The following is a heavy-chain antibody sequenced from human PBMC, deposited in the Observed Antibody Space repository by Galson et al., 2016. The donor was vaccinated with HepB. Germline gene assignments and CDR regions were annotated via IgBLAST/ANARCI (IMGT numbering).Heavy chain of an antibody. CDR2: ISHDGSNR. V-gene: IGHV3-30*18. D-gene: IGHD3-9*01. Sequence: SLRLSCAASGFTFNVYGMHWVRQAPGKGLEWVASISHDGSNRYYVDSVKGRFTISRDNFKSTLYLEMNSLRGEDTAIYYCAKGVYDVLLCSDHWGQGTLVTVCS. CDR3: AKGVYDVLLCSDH. CDR1: GFTFNVYG. J-gene: IGHJ4*02.